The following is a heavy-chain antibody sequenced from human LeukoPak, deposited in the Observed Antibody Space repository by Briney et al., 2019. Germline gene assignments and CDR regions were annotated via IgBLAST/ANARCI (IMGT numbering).Heavy chain of an antibody. CDR1: GFTFSSYA. J-gene: IGHJ4*02. Sequence: PSGGSLRLSCAASGFTFSSYAMSWVRQAPGKGLEWLSGISGSGGTTFYADSVKGRFTISRDNSKNTVFLKMNSLRAEDTAVFYCAKESGYGYGTVDCWGQGTLVTVSS. D-gene: IGHD5-18*01. CDR3: AKESGYGYGTVDC. V-gene: IGHV3-23*01. CDR2: ISGSGGTT.